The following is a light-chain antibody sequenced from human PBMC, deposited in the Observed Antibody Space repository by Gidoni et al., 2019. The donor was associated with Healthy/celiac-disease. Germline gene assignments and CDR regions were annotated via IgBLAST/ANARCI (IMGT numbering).Light chain of an antibody. CDR3: QQRSNWPLFT. CDR1: QSVSSY. CDR2: DAS. V-gene: IGKV3-11*01. Sequence: EIVLPQSPATLSLSPGESATLSCRASQSVSSYLAWYQQKPGQAPRLLIYDASNRATGIPARFSGSGSGTDFTLTISSLEPEDFAVYYCQQRSNWPLFTFGPGTKVDIK. J-gene: IGKJ3*01.